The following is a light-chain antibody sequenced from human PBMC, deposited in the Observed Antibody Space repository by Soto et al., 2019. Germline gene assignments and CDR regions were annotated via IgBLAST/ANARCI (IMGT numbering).Light chain of an antibody. J-gene: IGLJ1*01. CDR2: EVS. V-gene: IGLV2-8*01. Sequence: QSVLTQPPSASGSPGQSVTISCTRTSSDVGGYNYVSWYQQHPGKAPKLMIYEVSKRPSGVPDRCSGSKSGNTASLTVSGLQAEDEADYYCSSYAGSNNRVFGTATKLTVL. CDR3: SSYAGSNNRV. CDR1: SSDVGGYNY.